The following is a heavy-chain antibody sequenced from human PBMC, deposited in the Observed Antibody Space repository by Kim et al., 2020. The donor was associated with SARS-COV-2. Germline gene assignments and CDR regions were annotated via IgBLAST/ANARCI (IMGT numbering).Heavy chain of an antibody. CDR2: ISAYNGNT. CDR1: GYTFTSYG. J-gene: IGHJ6*02. CDR3: ARDGWSSSGRQPIYYYYGMDV. Sequence: ASVKVSCKASGYTFTSYGISWVRQAPGQGLEWMGWISAYNGNTNYAQKLQGRVTMTTDTSTSTAYMELRSLRSDDTAVYYCARDGWSSSGRQPIYYYYGMDVWGQGTTVTVSS. V-gene: IGHV1-18*01. D-gene: IGHD6-19*01.